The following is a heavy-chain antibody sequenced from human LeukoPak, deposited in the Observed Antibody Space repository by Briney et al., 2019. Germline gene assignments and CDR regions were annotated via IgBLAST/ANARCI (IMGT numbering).Heavy chain of an antibody. CDR3: VRRRYNYGFDS. V-gene: IGHV4-4*02. D-gene: IGHD5-18*01. CDR1: GDSISGSNW. Sequence: SGTLSLTCAVSGDSISGSNWWSWVRRPPGKGLEWIGGIYHSGSTNYNPSLKSRVTMSVDKSKNQFSLKLSSVTAADTAVFYCVRRRYNYGFDSWGQGSLVTVSS. J-gene: IGHJ4*02. CDR2: IYHSGST.